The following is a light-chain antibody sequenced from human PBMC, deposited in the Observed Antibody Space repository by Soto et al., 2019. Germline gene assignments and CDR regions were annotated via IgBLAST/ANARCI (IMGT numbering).Light chain of an antibody. CDR2: GAS. V-gene: IGKV3-20*01. Sequence: EIVLTQSPGTLSLSPGERATLSCRASQSVSSSYLAWYQQKPGQAPRLLIYGASSRATGIPDRFSGSGSGTDFTLTISRLXPEDFAVYYCQQYGSSPRLTFGGGTKVDTK. CDR3: QQYGSSPRLT. J-gene: IGKJ4*01. CDR1: QSVSSSY.